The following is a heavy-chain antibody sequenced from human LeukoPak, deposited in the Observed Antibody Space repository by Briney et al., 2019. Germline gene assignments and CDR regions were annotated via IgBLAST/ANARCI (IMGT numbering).Heavy chain of an antibody. J-gene: IGHJ4*02. Sequence: GGSLRLSCAASGFTFSNAWMSWVRQAPGKGLEWVSAISGSGGSTYYADSVKGRFTISRDNSKNTLYLQMNSLRAEDTAVYYCAFGYSSGWYRFFDYWGQGTLVTVSS. V-gene: IGHV3-23*01. D-gene: IGHD6-19*01. CDR3: AFGYSSGWYRFFDY. CDR1: GFTFSNAW. CDR2: ISGSGGST.